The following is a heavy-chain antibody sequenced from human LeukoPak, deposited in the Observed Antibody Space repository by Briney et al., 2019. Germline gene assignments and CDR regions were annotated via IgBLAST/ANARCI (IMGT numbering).Heavy chain of an antibody. CDR3: ARDLREPAVSYYMDV. CDR1: GFTFSNAW. D-gene: IGHD2-2*01. J-gene: IGHJ6*03. CDR2: IKQDGSEK. Sequence: PGGSLRLSCAASGFTFSNAWMSWVRQAPGKGLEWVANIKQDGSEKYYVDSVKGRFTISRDNAKNSLYLQMNSLRAEDTAVYYCARDLREPAVSYYMDVWGKGTTVTVSS. V-gene: IGHV3-7*01.